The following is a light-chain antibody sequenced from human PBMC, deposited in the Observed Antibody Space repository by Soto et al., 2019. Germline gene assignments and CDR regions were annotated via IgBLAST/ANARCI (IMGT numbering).Light chain of an antibody. CDR3: SSFTSAYTFV. J-gene: IGLJ1*01. Sequence: QSALTQPASVSGSAGQSFAISCTGTSXDVGGYNYVSWYQQHPGKAPKLLLSEVSKRPSGVSDRFSGSKSGNTASLTISGLQTQDEADYYCSSFTSAYTFVFGTGTKVTVL. CDR1: SXDVGGYNY. V-gene: IGLV2-14*01. CDR2: EVS.